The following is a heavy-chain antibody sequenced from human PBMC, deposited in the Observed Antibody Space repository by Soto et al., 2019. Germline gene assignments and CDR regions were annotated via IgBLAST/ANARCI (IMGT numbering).Heavy chain of an antibody. J-gene: IGHJ4*02. CDR3: TADHWS. CDR1: QYTFSDAW. D-gene: IGHD3-3*01. CDR2: INRKIDGETT. Sequence: LXLSCVVFQYTFSDAWMRWVRQAPWKGLEWVARINRKIDGETTDYASPVEGRFTIARDDSKNTLYLQMSSLKIEDTAVYFCTADHWSWGQGTLVTVS. V-gene: IGHV3-15*01.